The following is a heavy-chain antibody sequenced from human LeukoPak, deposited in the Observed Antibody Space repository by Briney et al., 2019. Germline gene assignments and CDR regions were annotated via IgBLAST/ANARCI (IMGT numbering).Heavy chain of an antibody. D-gene: IGHD3-22*01. CDR1: GFTFSSYG. J-gene: IGHJ4*02. CDR3: ARRAGDYSHPYDY. V-gene: IGHV3-23*01. Sequence: GGTLRLSCTASGFTFSSYGMTCVRQAPGKGLEWVSAISGSGGSTYYADSVKGRFTISRDSSKNTLYLQMNSLRPEDTAVYYCARRAGDYSHPYDYWGQGTLVTVSS. CDR2: ISGSGGST.